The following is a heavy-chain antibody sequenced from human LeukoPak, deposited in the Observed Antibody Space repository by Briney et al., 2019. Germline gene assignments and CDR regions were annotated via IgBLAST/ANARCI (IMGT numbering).Heavy chain of an antibody. CDR1: GFTFRSYG. Sequence: SGGSLRLSCVGSGFTFRSYGMHWVRQAPGKGLEWVAVISHDGYDKYYVDTVKGRFTISRDNSNSVSLQMVSLRPEDTAMYYCVKSSGYSGYDHGDSWGQGTMVTVSS. CDR3: VKSSGYSGYDHGDS. CDR2: ISHDGYDK. J-gene: IGHJ5*02. V-gene: IGHV3-30*18. D-gene: IGHD5-12*01.